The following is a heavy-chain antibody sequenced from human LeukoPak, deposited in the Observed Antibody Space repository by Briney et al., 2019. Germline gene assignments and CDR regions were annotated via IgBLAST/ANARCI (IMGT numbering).Heavy chain of an antibody. CDR2: ISSDGSRP. CDR1: GFTFSSHW. Sequence: GGSLRLSCAASGFTFSSHWMHWVRQAPGKGLVWVSGISSDGSRPRYADSVNGRFTISRDNSKNTLYLQMNSLRAEDTAVYYCAKVPYDNSGYYYVFDYWGQGTLVTVSS. CDR3: AKVPYDNSGYYYVFDY. D-gene: IGHD3-22*01. V-gene: IGHV3-74*01. J-gene: IGHJ4*02.